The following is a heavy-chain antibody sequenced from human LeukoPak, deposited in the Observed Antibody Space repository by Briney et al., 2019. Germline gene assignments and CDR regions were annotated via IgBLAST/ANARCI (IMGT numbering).Heavy chain of an antibody. V-gene: IGHV3-23*01. CDR3: AKVEVGATKRYYFDY. CDR2: ISGSGGST. J-gene: IGHJ4*02. Sequence: GGSLRLSCAASGFTFSSYAMSWVRQAPGKGLEWVSAISGSGGSTYYADSVKGRFTISGDNSKNTLYLQMNSLRAEDTAVYYCAKVEVGATKRYYFDYWGQGTLVTVSS. D-gene: IGHD1-26*01. CDR1: GFTFSSYA.